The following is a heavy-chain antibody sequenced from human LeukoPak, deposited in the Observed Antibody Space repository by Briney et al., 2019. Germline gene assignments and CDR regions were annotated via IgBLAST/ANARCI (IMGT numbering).Heavy chain of an antibody. V-gene: IGHV4-38-2*01. CDR1: GYSISNGYH. CDR2: VSHSGST. CDR3: ATIRFLEWTTFDY. J-gene: IGHJ4*02. D-gene: IGHD3-3*01. Sequence: PSETLSLTCAVSGYSISNGYHWGWIRQPPGKGLDWIGSVSHSGSTYYNSSLKSRVTMSIDTSKNHVSLKLSSVTATDTAVYYCATIRFLEWTTFDYWGQGTLVTVSS.